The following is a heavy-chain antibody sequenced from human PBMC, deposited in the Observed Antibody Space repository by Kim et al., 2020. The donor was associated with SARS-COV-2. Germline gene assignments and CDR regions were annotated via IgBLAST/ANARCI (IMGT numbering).Heavy chain of an antibody. CDR3: ARLAAVANWFDP. D-gene: IGHD6-13*01. V-gene: IGHV4-34*01. J-gene: IGHJ5*02. Sequence: NYNPSLKSRVTISVDTSKNQFSLKLSSVTAADTAVYYCARLAAVANWFDPWGQGTLVTVSS.